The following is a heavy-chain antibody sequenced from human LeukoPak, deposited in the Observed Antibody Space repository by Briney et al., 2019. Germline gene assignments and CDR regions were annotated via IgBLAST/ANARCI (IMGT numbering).Heavy chain of an antibody. J-gene: IGHJ4*02. CDR1: GYTFTSYY. CDR3: ATPGAYCSGGSCYSLDY. D-gene: IGHD2-15*01. V-gene: IGHV1-46*01. Sequence: ASVKVSCKASGYTFTSYYMHWVRQAPGQGLEWMGIINPSGGSTSYAQKFQGRVTMTRDTSTSTVYMELSSLRSEDTDVYYCATPGAYCSGGSCYSLDYWGQGTLVTVSS. CDR2: INPSGGST.